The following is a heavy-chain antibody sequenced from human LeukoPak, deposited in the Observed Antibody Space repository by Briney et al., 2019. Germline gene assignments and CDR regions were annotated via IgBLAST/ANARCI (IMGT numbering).Heavy chain of an antibody. D-gene: IGHD1-26*01. CDR1: GFTFSSCW. CDR2: IKQDGSEK. J-gene: IGHJ3*02. V-gene: IGHV3-7*01. CDR3: ARDRSGSYPESPPGAFDI. Sequence: PGGSLRLSCAASGFTFSSCWMSWVRQAPGKGLEWVANIKQDGSEKYYVDSVKGRFTISRDNAKNSLYLQMNSLRAEDTAVYYCARDRSGSYPESPPGAFDIWGQGTMVTVSS.